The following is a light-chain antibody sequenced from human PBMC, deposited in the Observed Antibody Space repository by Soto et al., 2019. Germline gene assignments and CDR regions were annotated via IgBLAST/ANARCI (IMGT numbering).Light chain of an antibody. Sequence: QSVLTQPASVSGSPGQSITIFCTGTSSDIGIYNFVSWYQQHPGKAPKLMIYNVYSRPSGVSSRFSGSKSGNTASLTISWLQAEDEADYYCSSYTSSSTLEVFGGGTKLTVL. V-gene: IGLV2-14*03. CDR1: SSDIGIYNF. CDR3: SSYTSSSTLEV. CDR2: NVY. J-gene: IGLJ3*02.